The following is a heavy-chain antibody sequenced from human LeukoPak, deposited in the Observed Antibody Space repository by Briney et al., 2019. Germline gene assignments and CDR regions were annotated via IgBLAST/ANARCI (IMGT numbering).Heavy chain of an antibody. CDR2: ITTSGSIM. V-gene: IGHV3-48*03. CDR1: GFTFSSFE. D-gene: IGHD3-10*01. Sequence: PGGSLRLSCTASGFTFSSFEMNWVRQAPGKGLEWLSYITTSGSIMKYADSVKGRFTVSRDNAKNSLYLQMNILRAEDTAVYYCARERPSCRGYCNDCWGQGTLVTVSS. J-gene: IGHJ4*02. CDR3: ARERPSCRGYCNDC.